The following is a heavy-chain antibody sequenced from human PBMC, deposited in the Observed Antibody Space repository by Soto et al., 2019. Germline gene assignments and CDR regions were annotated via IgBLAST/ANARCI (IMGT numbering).Heavy chain of an antibody. Sequence: QVQLQESGPGLVKPSETLSLTCSVSGGSIGSYYWSWLRQPPGKGLEWIGDIYYGGSTNYHPALKSGATIAADKARTQFSRQLRSVTAADTAVYYCAGGGWRQSDSWGQGTPVTVSS. J-gene: IGHJ5*01. CDR3: AGGGWRQSDS. D-gene: IGHD3-3*01. CDR2: IYYGGST. V-gene: IGHV4-59*08. CDR1: GGSIGSYY.